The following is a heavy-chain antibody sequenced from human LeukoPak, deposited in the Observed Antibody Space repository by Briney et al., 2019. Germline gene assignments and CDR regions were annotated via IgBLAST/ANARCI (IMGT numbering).Heavy chain of an antibody. CDR1: GYTLTELS. Sequence: ASVKVSCKVSGYTLTELSMHWVRQAPGKGLEWMGGFDPEDGETIYAQKFQGRVTMTEDTSTDTAYMELSSLRSEDTAVYYCARDKGLDYGDNRYWYFDLWGRGTLVTVSS. V-gene: IGHV1-24*01. J-gene: IGHJ2*01. CDR2: FDPEDGET. CDR3: ARDKGLDYGDNRYWYFDL. D-gene: IGHD4-17*01.